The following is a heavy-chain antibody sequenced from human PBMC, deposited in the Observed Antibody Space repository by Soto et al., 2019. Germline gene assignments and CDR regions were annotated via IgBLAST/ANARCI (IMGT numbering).Heavy chain of an antibody. V-gene: IGHV4-30-2*01. J-gene: IGHJ6*02. CDR1: GGSISSGGYS. D-gene: IGHD4-17*01. CDR2: IYHSGST. Sequence: QLQLQESGSGLVKPSQTLSLTCAVSGGSISSGGYSWSWIRQPPGKGLEWIGYIYHSGSTYYNPSRKSRVTISVDRSKNQFSLKLSSVTAADTAVYYWARVGNYGDGMDVWGQGTTVTVSS. CDR3: ARVGNYGDGMDV.